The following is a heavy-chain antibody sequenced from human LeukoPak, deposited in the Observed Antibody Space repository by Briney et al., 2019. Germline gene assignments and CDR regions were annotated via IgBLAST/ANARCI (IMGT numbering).Heavy chain of an antibody. J-gene: IGHJ6*02. Sequence: GGSLRLSCAASGFTFSSYGMHWVRQAPGKGLEWVAVIWYDGSNKYYADSVKGRFTISRDNSKNTLYLQMNSLRAEDTAVYYCARDRGSWTDYGMDVWGQGTTVTVSS. CDR2: IWYDGSNK. D-gene: IGHD2-15*01. V-gene: IGHV3-33*01. CDR1: GFTFSSYG. CDR3: ARDRGSWTDYGMDV.